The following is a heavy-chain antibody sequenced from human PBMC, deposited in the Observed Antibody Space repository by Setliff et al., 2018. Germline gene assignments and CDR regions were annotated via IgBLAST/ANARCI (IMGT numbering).Heavy chain of an antibody. D-gene: IGHD6-6*01. J-gene: IGHJ4*02. CDR3: ARGSSPYDY. V-gene: IGHV3-7*01. Sequence: AGGSLRLSCAASGFTFTDYWMTWVRQAPGKGLEWVANIKQDGSEKYYVDSVKGRFTISRDNAKNSLYLQMNSLRAEDTAVYYCARGSSPYDYWGQGTLVTVS. CDR1: GFTFTDYW. CDR2: IKQDGSEK.